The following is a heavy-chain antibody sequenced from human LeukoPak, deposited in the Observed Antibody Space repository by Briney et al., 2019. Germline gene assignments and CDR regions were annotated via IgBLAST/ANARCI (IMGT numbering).Heavy chain of an antibody. CDR3: ARERWHCRVNCYSVYYCALDV. CDR1: GYTFTNYA. CDR2: INPGNGDT. V-gene: IGHV1-3*01. J-gene: IGHJ6*02. Sequence: ASVKVSCKGSGYTFTNYAVHWVRQAPGQRLEWLGWINPGNGDTKYSQNFQGRVTVTSDTSAAIAYVELNSLTSEDTAVYYCARERWHCRVNCYSVYYCALDVWGQGTTVTVSS. D-gene: IGHD2-15*01.